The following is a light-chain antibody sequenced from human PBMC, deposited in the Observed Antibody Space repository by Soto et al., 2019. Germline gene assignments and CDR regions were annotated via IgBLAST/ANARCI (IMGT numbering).Light chain of an antibody. J-gene: IGLJ1*01. CDR2: EGS. CDR1: SSDVGSYNL. Sequence: QSALTQPASVSGSPGQSITISCTGTSSDVGSYNLVSWYQQHPGKAPKLMIYEGSKRPSGVSNRFSGSKSGNTASLTISGLQAEDEADYYCCSYAGSSTFPLVFGTVTKVTVL. V-gene: IGLV2-23*03. CDR3: CSYAGSSTFPLV.